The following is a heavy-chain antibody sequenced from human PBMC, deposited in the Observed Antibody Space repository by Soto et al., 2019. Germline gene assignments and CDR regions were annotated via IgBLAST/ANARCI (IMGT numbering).Heavy chain of an antibody. J-gene: IGHJ4*02. CDR1: GFTFSTYA. CDR3: ARDQGRSITCQLDY. D-gene: IGHD2-2*01. Sequence: PGGSLRLSCAVSGFTFSTYAMHWVRQAPGKGLEWVAVISYDGSNTYYADSVKGRFIISRDNMLYLQMNSLRAEDTAVYYCARDQGRSITCQLDYWGQGTLVTVSS. V-gene: IGHV3-30-3*01. CDR2: ISYDGSNT.